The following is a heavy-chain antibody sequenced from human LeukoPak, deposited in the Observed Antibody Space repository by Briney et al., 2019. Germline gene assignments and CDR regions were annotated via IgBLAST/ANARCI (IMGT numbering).Heavy chain of an antibody. D-gene: IGHD3-9*01. J-gene: IGHJ3*01. CDR2: IYSGGSA. CDR1: GFTFSSYN. Sequence: GGSLRLSCAASGFTFSSYNMNWVRQAPGKGLEWVSVIYSGGSAYYADSVKGRFTISRDNSKNTLYLQMNSLRADDTAVYYCASQRRVDLGFAFNLWGQGTMVTVSS. V-gene: IGHV3-66*04. CDR3: ASQRRVDLGFAFNL.